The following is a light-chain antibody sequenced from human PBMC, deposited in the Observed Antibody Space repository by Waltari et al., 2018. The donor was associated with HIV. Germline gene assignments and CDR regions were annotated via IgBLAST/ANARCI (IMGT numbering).Light chain of an antibody. CDR3: CSSAGRDIFV. CDR1: SKDVGAYNY. CDR2: DLN. J-gene: IGLJ1*01. V-gene: IGLV2-11*01. Sequence: QSALTQSRSVSGSPGQSITISCTGTSKDVGAYNYDSWYQQHPGRAPKLLCYDLNRLPSGFPDRFSGSKFCYTASLSISGLQAEDEADYYCCSSAGRDIFVFGTGTKVTVL.